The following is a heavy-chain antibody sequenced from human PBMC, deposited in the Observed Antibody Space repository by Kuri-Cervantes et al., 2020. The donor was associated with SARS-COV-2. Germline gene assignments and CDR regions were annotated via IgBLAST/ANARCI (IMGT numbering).Heavy chain of an antibody. J-gene: IGHJ5*02. CDR1: GGSFSGYY. CDR3: ARGSSSLDWGYNWFDP. CDR2: IYYSGST. D-gene: IGHD6-13*01. Sequence: SETLSLTCAVYGGSFSGYYWSWIRQPPGKGLEWIGYIYYSGSTNYNPSLKSRVTISVDTSKNQFSLKLSSVTAADTAVYYCARGSSSLDWGYNWFDPWGQGTLVTVSS. V-gene: IGHV4-59*08.